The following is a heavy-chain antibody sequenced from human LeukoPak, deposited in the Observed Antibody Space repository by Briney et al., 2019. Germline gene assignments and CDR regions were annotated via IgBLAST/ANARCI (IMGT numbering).Heavy chain of an antibody. V-gene: IGHV3-23*01. J-gene: IGHJ4*02. CDR1: GFTFSSYA. CDR3: AGGSPADY. CDR2: ISGSGGST. Sequence: GSLRLSCAASGFTFSSYAMSWVRQAPGKGLEGVSGISGSGGSTYYADSVRGRFTISRDNSKNTLDLQMNSLRVEDTAVYYCAGGSPADYWGQGTLVTVSS. D-gene: IGHD3-16*01.